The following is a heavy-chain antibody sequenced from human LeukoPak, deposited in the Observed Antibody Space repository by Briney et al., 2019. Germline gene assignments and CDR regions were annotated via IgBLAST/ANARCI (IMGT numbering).Heavy chain of an antibody. J-gene: IGHJ5*02. D-gene: IGHD2-2*01. Sequence: SETLSLTCAVYGGSFSGYYWSWIRQPPGKGLEWIGEINHSGSTNYNPSLKSRVTISVDTSKNQFSLKLSSVTAADTAVYYCARGIGYCSSTSCYGGWFDPWGQGTLVTVPS. V-gene: IGHV4-34*01. CDR1: GGSFSGYY. CDR3: ARGIGYCSSTSCYGGWFDP. CDR2: INHSGST.